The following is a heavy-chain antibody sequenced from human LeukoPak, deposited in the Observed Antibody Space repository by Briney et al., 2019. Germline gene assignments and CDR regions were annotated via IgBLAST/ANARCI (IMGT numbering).Heavy chain of an antibody. D-gene: IGHD5-12*01. CDR3: ARHFSGNFRGGYDSYFDY. CDR1: GGSTSSSSYY. CDR2: IYYSGST. Sequence: SETLSLTCTVSGGSTSSSSYYWGWIRQPPGKGLEWIGSIYYSGSTYYNPSLKSRVTISVDTSKNQFSLKLSSVTAADTAVYYCARHFSGNFRGGYDSYFDYWGQGTLVTVSS. V-gene: IGHV4-39*01. J-gene: IGHJ4*02.